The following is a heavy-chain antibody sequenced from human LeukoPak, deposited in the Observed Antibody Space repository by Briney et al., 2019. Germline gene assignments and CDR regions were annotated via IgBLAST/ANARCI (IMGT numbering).Heavy chain of an antibody. CDR3: ARGQWCTLLCYYGMDV. J-gene: IGHJ6*02. CDR1: GFTFSSYA. V-gene: IGHV3-30-3*01. D-gene: IGHD2-8*01. Sequence: GRSLRLSCVASGFTFSSYAMHWVRQAPGKGLEWVAVISYDGSNKYYADSVKGRFTISRDNAKNSLYLQMNSLRAEDTAVYYCARGQWCTLLCYYGMDVWGQGTTVTVSS. CDR2: ISYDGSNK.